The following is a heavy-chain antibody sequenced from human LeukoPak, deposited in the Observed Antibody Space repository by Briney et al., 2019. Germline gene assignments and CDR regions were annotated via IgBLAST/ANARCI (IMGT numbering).Heavy chain of an antibody. J-gene: IGHJ4*02. Sequence: GRSLRLSCAASGFTFSSYGMHWVRQAPGKGLEWVAVISYDGSNKYYADSVKGRFTISRDNAKNSLYLQMNSLRAEDTAVYYCARFYGSGSYDPPDYFDYWGQGTLVTVSS. CDR3: ARFYGSGSYDPPDYFDY. CDR2: ISYDGSNK. CDR1: GFTFSSYG. D-gene: IGHD3-10*01. V-gene: IGHV3-30*03.